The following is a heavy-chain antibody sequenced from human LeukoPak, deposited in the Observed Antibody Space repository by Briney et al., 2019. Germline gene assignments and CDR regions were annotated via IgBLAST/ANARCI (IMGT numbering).Heavy chain of an antibody. J-gene: IGHJ5*02. CDR2: IYYSGST. Sequence: SETLSLTCTVSGGSISSYYWSWIRQPPGKGLEWSGYIYYSGSTNYNHSLKSRVTISVATSKNQFSLKLSSVPAADTAVYYCARLSPPPTPRYWFDPWGQGTLVTVSS. V-gene: IGHV4-59*08. CDR3: ARLSPPPTPRYWFDP. CDR1: GGSISSYY.